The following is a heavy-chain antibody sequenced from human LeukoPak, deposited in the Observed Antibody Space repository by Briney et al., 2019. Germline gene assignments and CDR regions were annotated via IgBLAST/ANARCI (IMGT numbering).Heavy chain of an antibody. V-gene: IGHV3-23*01. Sequence: GGSLRLSCAASGFTFSSYAMSWVRQAPGKGLEWVSTITSIGGTYYADSLKGRFTISRDTSKNTLYLQINSLRAEDTAVYYCAKRGRYYFDQWGQGTLVTVSS. J-gene: IGHJ4*02. CDR3: AKRGRYYFDQ. CDR1: GFTFSSYA. CDR2: ITSIGGT.